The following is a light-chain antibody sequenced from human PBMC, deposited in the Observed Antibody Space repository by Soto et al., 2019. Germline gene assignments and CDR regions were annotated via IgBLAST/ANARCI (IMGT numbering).Light chain of an antibody. CDR3: SSYTSSGTLEV. J-gene: IGLJ1*01. CDR2: EVR. Sequence: QSVLTQPASVSGSPGQSITISCTGTRSDVGGYNFVSWYQQFPGKAPKLMFYEVRNRPSGISNRFSGSKSGNTASLTISGLQAEDEADYYCSSYTSSGTLEVFGTGTKLTVL. V-gene: IGLV2-14*01. CDR1: RSDVGGYNF.